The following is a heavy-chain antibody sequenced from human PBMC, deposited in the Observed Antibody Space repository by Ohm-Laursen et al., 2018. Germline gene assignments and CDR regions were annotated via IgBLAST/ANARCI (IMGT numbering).Heavy chain of an antibody. V-gene: IGHV3-7*01. J-gene: IGHJ4*02. CDR3: ARDGYGDYHFDY. CDR2: IKQDGSEK. Sequence: SLRLSCAASGFTFSNAWMNWVRQAPGKGLEWVANIKQDGSEKYYVDSVKGRFTISRDNAKNSLYLQMNSLRAEDTAVYYCARDGYGDYHFDYWGQGTLVTVSS. D-gene: IGHD4-17*01. CDR1: GFTFSNAW.